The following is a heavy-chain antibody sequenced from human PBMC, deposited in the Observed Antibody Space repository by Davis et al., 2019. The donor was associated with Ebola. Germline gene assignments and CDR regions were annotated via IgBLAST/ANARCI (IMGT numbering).Heavy chain of an antibody. J-gene: IGHJ4*02. V-gene: IGHV3-48*02. CDR2: ISSGSFTI. Sequence: GESLKISCAASGITFSRYSMNWVRQAPGKGLEWVAFISSGSFTIHYADSVKGRFIISRDNAKNSLFLQMNSLRDEDTAVYYCARWSILGQWGQGTLVTVSS. CDR3: ARWSILGQ. CDR1: GITFSRYS. D-gene: IGHD3-3*01.